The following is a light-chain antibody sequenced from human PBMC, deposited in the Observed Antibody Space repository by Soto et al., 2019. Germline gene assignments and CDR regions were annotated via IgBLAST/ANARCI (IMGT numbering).Light chain of an antibody. V-gene: IGKV1-5*03. CDR1: QNISRW. CDR2: KAS. Sequence: DIQMTQSPSIVSTSVGDRVIITCRASQNISRWLAWYQQKPGKAPKLLIYKASSLESGVPSRFSGRGSGYGTEFTLNVSRRQPNDSETYYCHQYNSFLTFGAGTKVDI. J-gene: IGKJ3*01. CDR3: HQYNSFLT.